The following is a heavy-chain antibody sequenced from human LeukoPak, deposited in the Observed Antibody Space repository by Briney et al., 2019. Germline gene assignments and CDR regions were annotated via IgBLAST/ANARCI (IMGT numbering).Heavy chain of an antibody. CDR3: AKDRTGSWFDP. D-gene: IGHD3-10*01. CDR1: GFTFSSYA. Sequence: GRSLRLSCAASGFTFSSYAMHWVRQAPGKGLEWVAVISYDGSNKYYADSVKGRFTISRDNSKNTLYLQMNSLRAEDTAVYYCAKDRTGSWFDPWGQGTLVTVSS. CDR2: ISYDGSNK. J-gene: IGHJ5*02. V-gene: IGHV3-30*04.